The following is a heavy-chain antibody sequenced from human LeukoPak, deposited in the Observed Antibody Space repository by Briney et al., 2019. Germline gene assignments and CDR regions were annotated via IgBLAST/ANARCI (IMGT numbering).Heavy chain of an antibody. J-gene: IGHJ4*02. CDR2: LPPDELGI. CDR1: GFTFTNYW. CDR3: VGTIASRGSEY. Sequence: GGSLRLSCAASGFTFTNYWMHWVRQAPGMGLVWVSRLPPDELGIIYADSVKGRFTVSRDNAKNTVYLQMNNLRADDTAMYYCVGTIASRGSEYWGQGALVTVSS. D-gene: IGHD6-6*01. V-gene: IGHV3-74*01.